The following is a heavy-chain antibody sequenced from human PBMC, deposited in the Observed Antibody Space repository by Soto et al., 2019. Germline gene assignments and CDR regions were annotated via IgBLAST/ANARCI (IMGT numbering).Heavy chain of an antibody. V-gene: IGHV3-23*01. J-gene: IGHJ5*02. CDR1: GFTFSSYA. CDR2: ISGSGGST. Sequence: GGSLRLSCAASGFTFSSYAMSWVRQAPGKGLEWVSAISGSGGSTYYADSVKGRFTISRDNSKNTLYLQMNSLRAEDTAVYYCAKDTWFGELSLGWFDPWGQGTLVTVSS. D-gene: IGHD3-10*01. CDR3: AKDTWFGELSLGWFDP.